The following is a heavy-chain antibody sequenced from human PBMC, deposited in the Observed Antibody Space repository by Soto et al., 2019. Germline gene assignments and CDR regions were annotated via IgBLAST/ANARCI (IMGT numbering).Heavy chain of an antibody. D-gene: IGHD3-3*01. CDR3: ARGPGYYDFWSSYPSTPYGMDV. CDR2: INHSGST. V-gene: IGHV4-34*01. J-gene: IGHJ6*02. CDR1: GGSFSGYY. Sequence: PSENLSLPCAVYGGSFSGYYWSGIRQPPGKGLEWIGEINHSGSTNYNPSLKSRVTISVDTSKNQFSLKLSSVTAADTAVYYCARGPGYYDFWSSYPSTPYGMDVWGPATTVTVSS.